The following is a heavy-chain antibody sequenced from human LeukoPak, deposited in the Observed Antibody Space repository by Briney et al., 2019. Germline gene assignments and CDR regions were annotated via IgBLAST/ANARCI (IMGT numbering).Heavy chain of an antibody. D-gene: IGHD1-26*01. Sequence: GGSPRLSCAASGFTFSSYSMNWVRQAPGKGLEWVAFIRYDGSNKYYADSVKGRFTISRDNSKNTLYLQMNSLRAEDTAVYYCATLSISGSYHHHYYYYMDVWGKGTTVTVSS. CDR1: GFTFSSYS. CDR3: ATLSISGSYHHHYYYYMDV. V-gene: IGHV3-30*02. CDR2: IRYDGSNK. J-gene: IGHJ6*03.